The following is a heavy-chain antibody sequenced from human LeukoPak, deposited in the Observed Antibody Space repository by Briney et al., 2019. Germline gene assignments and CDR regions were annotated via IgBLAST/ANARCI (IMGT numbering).Heavy chain of an antibody. CDR1: GGSISSGSYY. V-gene: IGHV4-61*03. D-gene: IGHD4/OR15-4a*01. CDR2: IHHSGST. J-gene: IGHJ4*02. CDR3: VRNAYYSADY. Sequence: SETLSLTCTVSGGSISSGSYYWSWIRQPPGKGLEWIGEIHHSGSTNYNPSLKSRVTISMDKSKNRFSVMLTPVTAADTAVYYCVRNAYYSADYWGQGTLVTVSS.